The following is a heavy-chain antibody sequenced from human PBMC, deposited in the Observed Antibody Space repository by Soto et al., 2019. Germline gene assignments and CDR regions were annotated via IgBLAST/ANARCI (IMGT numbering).Heavy chain of an antibody. Sequence: SETLSLTCNVSGGSISGYYWSWMRQPPGKGLEWIGDIYYSASTNYNPSLKRRVTISVDTSKNQFSLKLSSVTAADTAVYYCARGGWDSSSQHYFDYWGQGTLVTAPQ. CDR2: IYYSAST. CDR3: ARGGWDSSSQHYFDY. D-gene: IGHD6-6*01. J-gene: IGHJ4*02. V-gene: IGHV4-59*01. CDR1: GGSISGYY.